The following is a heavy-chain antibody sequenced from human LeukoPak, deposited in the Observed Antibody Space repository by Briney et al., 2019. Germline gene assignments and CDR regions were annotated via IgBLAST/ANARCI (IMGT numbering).Heavy chain of an antibody. CDR2: IYYSGST. V-gene: IGHV4-59*08. CDR3: ARLAAADRFDY. Sequence: SETLSLTCTVSGGSISGYYWSWIRQPPGKGLEWIGYIYYSGSTNYNPSLKSRVTISVDTSKNQFSLKLSSVTAADTAVYYCARLAAADRFDYWGQGTLVTVSS. CDR1: GGSISGYY. J-gene: IGHJ4*02. D-gene: IGHD6-13*01.